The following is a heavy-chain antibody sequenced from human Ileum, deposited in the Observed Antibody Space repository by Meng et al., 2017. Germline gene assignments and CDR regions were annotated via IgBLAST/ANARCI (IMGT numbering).Heavy chain of an antibody. CDR3: ARHGGYSQDF. J-gene: IGHJ4*02. Sequence: QVQLKVSVPGRVGLPGTVSLPSSVSSGAISSNTYWSWVRQPPGKGLEWIGQISHSGSAYYNPSLKSRVTMSVDKSKSQFSLMLTSVAAADTAIYYCARHGGYSQDFWGQGTLVTVSS. CDR2: ISHSGSA. D-gene: IGHD4-23*01. V-gene: IGHV4-4*03. CDR1: SGAISSNTY.